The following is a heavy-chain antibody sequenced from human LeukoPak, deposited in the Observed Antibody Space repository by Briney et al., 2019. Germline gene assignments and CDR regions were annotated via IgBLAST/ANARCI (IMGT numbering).Heavy chain of an antibody. CDR1: GFTFSSYS. Sequence: SGGSLRLSCAASGFTFSSYSMNWVRQAPGKGLEWVSSISSSRSYIYYADSVKGRFTISRDNAKNSLYLQMNSLRAEDTAVYYFARALDFSGMEVWGQRTTVTVSS. CDR2: ISSSRSYI. D-gene: IGHD2/OR15-2a*01. J-gene: IGHJ6*02. CDR3: ARALDFSGMEV. V-gene: IGHV3-21*01.